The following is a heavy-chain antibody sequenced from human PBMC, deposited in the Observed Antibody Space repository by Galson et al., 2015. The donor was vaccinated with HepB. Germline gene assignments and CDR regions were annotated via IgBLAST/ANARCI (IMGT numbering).Heavy chain of an antibody. J-gene: IGHJ3*02. Sequence: SLRLSCAASGFTFSSYGMHWVRQAPGKGLEWVAFIRYDGSNKYYADSVKGRFTISRDNSKNTLYLQMNSLRAEDTAVYYCAKLMYSGYDFTGPETGSDAVDIWGQGTMVTVSS. V-gene: IGHV3-30*02. CDR2: IRYDGSNK. CDR1: GFTFSSYG. D-gene: IGHD5-12*01. CDR3: AKLMYSGYDFTGPETGSDAVDI.